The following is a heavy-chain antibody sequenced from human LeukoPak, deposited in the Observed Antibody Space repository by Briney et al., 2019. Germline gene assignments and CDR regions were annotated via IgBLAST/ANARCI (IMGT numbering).Heavy chain of an antibody. CDR2: IIPIFGTA. J-gene: IGHJ6*02. CDR3: ARASHCSGGSCYPYYYYYYGMDV. CDR1: GGTFSSYA. V-gene: IGHV1-69*01. D-gene: IGHD2-15*01. Sequence: GSSVKVSCKASGGTFSSYAISWVRQAPGQGLEWMGGIIPIFGTANYAQKFQGRVTITADESTSTAYMELSSLRSEDTAVYYCARASHCSGGSCYPYYYYYYGMDVRGQGTTVTVSS.